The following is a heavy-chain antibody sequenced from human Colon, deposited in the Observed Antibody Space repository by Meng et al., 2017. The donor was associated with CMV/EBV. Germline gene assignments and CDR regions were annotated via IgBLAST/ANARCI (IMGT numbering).Heavy chain of an antibody. D-gene: IGHD6-19*01. CDR2: MRFHGSNE. CDR3: AKDLKAYSSGWSSDY. J-gene: IGHJ4*02. V-gene: IGHV3-30*02. Sequence: SCAASGFTFNIYDIHWVRQAPGKGLEWVAVMRFHGSNEYYADSVKGRFSVSRDNSKNTLYLQTNSLKPEDTAVYFCAKDLKAYSSGWSSDYWGQGTLVTVSS. CDR1: GFTFNIYD.